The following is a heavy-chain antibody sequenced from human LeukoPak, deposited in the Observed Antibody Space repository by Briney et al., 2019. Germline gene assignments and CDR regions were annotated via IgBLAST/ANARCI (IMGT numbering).Heavy chain of an antibody. CDR3: AKVGMPDLYGSGSYGYFDY. CDR2: ISGSGGST. V-gene: IGHV3-23*01. Sequence: GGSLRLSCAASGFTFSSYATSWVRQAPGKGLEWVSAISGSGGSTYYADSVKGRFTISRDNSKNTLYLQMNSLRAEDTAVYYCAKVGMPDLYGSGSYGYFDYWGQGTLVTVSS. CDR1: GFTFSSYA. D-gene: IGHD3-10*01. J-gene: IGHJ4*02.